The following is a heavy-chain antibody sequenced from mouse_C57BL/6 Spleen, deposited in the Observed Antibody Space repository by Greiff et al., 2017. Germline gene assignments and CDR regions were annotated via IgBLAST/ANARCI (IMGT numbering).Heavy chain of an antibody. CDR1: GFTFTDYY. V-gene: IGHV7-3*01. J-gene: IGHJ2*01. CDR2: IRNKANGYTT. D-gene: IGHD4-1*01. Sequence: EVKLMESGGGLVQPGGSLSLSCAASGFTFTDYYMSWVRQPPGKALEWLGFIRNKANGYTTEYSASVKGRFTISRDNSQSILYLQMNALRAEDSATYYCARSNWDAFDYWGQGTTLTVSS. CDR3: ARSNWDAFDY.